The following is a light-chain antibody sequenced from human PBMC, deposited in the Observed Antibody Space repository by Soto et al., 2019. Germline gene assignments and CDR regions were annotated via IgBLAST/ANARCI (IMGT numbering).Light chain of an antibody. V-gene: IGLV2-14*01. CDR1: NSDIGAYNY. CDR3: SSYTTAYFYV. J-gene: IGLJ1*01. Sequence: QSAVTQPASVSGSPGQSITISCTGSNSDIGAYNYVSWYQQHPGKAPKLIIHGVTNRPSGVSHRFSGSKSDYTASLTISGLQAEDEGDYYCSSYTTAYFYVFGTGTKV. CDR2: GVT.